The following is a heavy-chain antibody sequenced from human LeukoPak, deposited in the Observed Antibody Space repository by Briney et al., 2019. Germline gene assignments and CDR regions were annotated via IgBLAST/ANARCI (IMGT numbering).Heavy chain of an antibody. D-gene: IGHD3-22*01. CDR2: IWYDGSNK. J-gene: IGHJ4*02. CDR3: AKEANYYDSSGYPGKEGVYYFDY. CDR1: GFTFSSYG. V-gene: IGHV3-30*02. Sequence: GGSLRLSCAASGFTFSSYGMHWVRQAPGKGLEWVAVIWYDGSNKYYADSVKGRFTISRDNSKNTLYLQMNSLRAEDTAVYYCAKEANYYDSSGYPGKEGVYYFDYWGQGTLVTVSS.